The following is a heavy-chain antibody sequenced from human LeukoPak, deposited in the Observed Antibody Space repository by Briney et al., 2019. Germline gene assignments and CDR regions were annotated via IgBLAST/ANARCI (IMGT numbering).Heavy chain of an antibody. CDR3: ARGRYYDTPFDP. J-gene: IGHJ5*02. D-gene: IGHD3-22*01. CDR1: GYTFTSYD. CDR2: MNPNSGNA. V-gene: IGHV1-8*03. Sequence: ASVKVSCKASGYTFTSYDINWVRQATGQGLEWMGWMNPNSGNAGHAQKFQGRVTITRNTSISTAYMELSSLRSEDTAVYYCARGRYYDTPFDPWGQGTLVTVSS.